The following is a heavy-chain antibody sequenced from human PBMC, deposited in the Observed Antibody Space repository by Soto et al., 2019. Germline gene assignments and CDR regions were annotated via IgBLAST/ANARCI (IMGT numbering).Heavy chain of an antibody. V-gene: IGHV1-18*01. CDR1: GYTFTSYG. CDR2: ISAYNGNT. CDR3: ARGPGKYYDILTGKSLGDY. D-gene: IGHD3-9*01. Sequence: QVQLVQSGAEVKKPGASVKVSCKASGYTFTSYGISWVRQAPGQGLEWMGWISAYNGNTNYAQKLQGRVTMTTDTSTSTAYMGLRSLRSDDTAVYYCARGPGKYYDILTGKSLGDYWGQGTLVTVSS. J-gene: IGHJ4*02.